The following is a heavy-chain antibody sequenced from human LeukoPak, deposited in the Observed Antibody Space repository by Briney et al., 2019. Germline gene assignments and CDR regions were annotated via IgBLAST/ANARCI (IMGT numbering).Heavy chain of an antibody. CDR3: ARNTKTSTNVDY. CDR2: IYYSGST. J-gene: IGHJ4*02. CDR1: GGSISSYY. Sequence: SVTLSLTCTVSGGSISSYYWSWIRQPPGKGLEWIGYIYYSGSTNYNPSLKSRVTISVDTSKSQFSLKLSSVTAADTAVYYCARNTKTSTNVDYWGQGTLVTVSS. V-gene: IGHV4-59*08. D-gene: IGHD2-8*01.